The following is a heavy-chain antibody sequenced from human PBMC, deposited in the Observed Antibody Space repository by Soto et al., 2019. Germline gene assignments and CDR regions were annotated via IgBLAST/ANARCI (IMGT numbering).Heavy chain of an antibody. Sequence: EVQLVESGGGLVQPGGSLRLSCAASGFTFSYYSMNWVRQAPGKGLEWVSYISSRSPTIYYADSVKGRFTISRDNAKNSLYLQMNSLRAEDTVVYYCARAGYEDWRLPHYWGQGTLVTVSS. D-gene: IGHD5-12*01. CDR2: ISSRSPTI. CDR1: GFTFSYYS. CDR3: ARAGYEDWRLPHY. V-gene: IGHV3-48*01. J-gene: IGHJ4*02.